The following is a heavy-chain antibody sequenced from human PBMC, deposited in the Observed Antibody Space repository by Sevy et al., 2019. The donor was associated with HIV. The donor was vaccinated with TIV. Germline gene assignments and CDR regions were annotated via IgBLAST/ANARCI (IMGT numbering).Heavy chain of an antibody. Sequence: GGSLRLSCAASGFTFSTYAMTWVRQAPGKGLEWVSVISLSGGDTYYANSVKGRFTISRDNSKNTLYLQMNSLTAEDTAVYCCAKDRVSGTYYTGDFDYWGQGTLVTVSS. CDR2: ISLSGGDT. CDR3: AKDRVSGTYYTGDFDY. V-gene: IGHV3-23*01. J-gene: IGHJ4*02. CDR1: GFTFSTYA. D-gene: IGHD3-10*01.